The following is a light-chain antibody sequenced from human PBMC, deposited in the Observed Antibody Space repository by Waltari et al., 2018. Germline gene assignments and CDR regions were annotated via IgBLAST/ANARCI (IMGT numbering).Light chain of an antibody. Sequence: CRASQSVSRALAWYQRKPGQAPRLLIYGASNRATGIPDRFSGGGSGTDFSLTISRLEPEDFAVYYCQHYVRLPATFGQGTKVEIK. CDR3: QHYVRLPAT. J-gene: IGKJ1*01. CDR1: QSVSRA. V-gene: IGKV3-20*01. CDR2: GAS.